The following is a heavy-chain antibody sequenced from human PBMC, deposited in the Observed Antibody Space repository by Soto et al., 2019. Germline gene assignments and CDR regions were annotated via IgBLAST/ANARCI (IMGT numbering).Heavy chain of an antibody. CDR1: GFTLSHYG. J-gene: IGHJ6*02. D-gene: IGHD1-26*01. V-gene: IGHV3-33*01. CDR2: IWHDGNNK. Sequence: LTLSCEASGFTLSHYGMHWFRQAPVKGLEWVAIIWHDGNNKYYADSVRGRFIISRDNSKNRLYLQMNSLRAEDTAVYYCASDLVGASDSYGLDVWGQGTTVTVSS. CDR3: ASDLVGASDSYGLDV.